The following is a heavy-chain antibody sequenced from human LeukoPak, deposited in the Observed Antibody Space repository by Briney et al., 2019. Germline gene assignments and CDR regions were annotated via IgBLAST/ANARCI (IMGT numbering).Heavy chain of an antibody. J-gene: IGHJ4*02. V-gene: IGHV1-69*13. CDR3: ARDPIAVAGPFDY. CDR1: GGTFSSYA. D-gene: IGHD6-19*01. CDR2: IIPIFGTA. Sequence: ASVTVSCKAAGGTFSSYAISWVRQAPGQGLEWMGGIIPIFGTANHAQKFQGRVTITADESTSTAYMELSSLRSEDTAVYYCARDPIAVAGPFDYWGQGTLVTVSS.